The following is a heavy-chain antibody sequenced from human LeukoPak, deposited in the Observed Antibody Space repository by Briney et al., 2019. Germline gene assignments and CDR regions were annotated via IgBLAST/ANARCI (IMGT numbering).Heavy chain of an antibody. CDR3: AKDREYQVLWGYFDY. CDR1: GFTFSSYA. J-gene: IGHJ4*02. CDR2: ISGSGGST. Sequence: GGSLRLSCAASGFTFSSYAMSWVRQAPGKGLEWVSAISGSGGSTYYADSVTGRFTISRDNSKNTLYLQMNSLRAEDTAVYYCAKDREYQVLWGYFDYWGQGILVTVSS. D-gene: IGHD2-2*01. V-gene: IGHV3-23*01.